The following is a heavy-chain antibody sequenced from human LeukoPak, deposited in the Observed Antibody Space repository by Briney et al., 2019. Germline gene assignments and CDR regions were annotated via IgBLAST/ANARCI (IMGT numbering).Heavy chain of an antibody. CDR1: GGSISSGDYY. CDR3: ASNAYYYDSSAPDGMDV. J-gene: IGHJ6*02. CDR2: IYYSGST. D-gene: IGHD3-22*01. Sequence: PSETLSLTCTVSGGSISSGDYYWSWIRQPPGKGLEWIGYIYYSGSTYYNPSLKSRVTISVDTSKNQFSLKLSSVTAADTAVYYCASNAYYYDSSAPDGMDVWGQGTTVTVSS. V-gene: IGHV4-30-4*01.